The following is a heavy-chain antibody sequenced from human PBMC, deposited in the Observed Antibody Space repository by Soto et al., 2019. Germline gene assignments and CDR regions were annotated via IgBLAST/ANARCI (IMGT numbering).Heavy chain of an antibody. Sequence: QVQLQQWGAGLLKPSETLSLTCAVYGGSFSGYYWTWIRQPPGTGLGWIGEINHSGSTNYNPSLKSLVTISVDTSKNQFSLKLTSVTAADTAVYYCARDKITGLFDYWGQGTLVTVSS. J-gene: IGHJ4*02. CDR1: GGSFSGYY. V-gene: IGHV4-34*01. D-gene: IGHD2-8*02. CDR2: INHSGST. CDR3: ARDKITGLFDY.